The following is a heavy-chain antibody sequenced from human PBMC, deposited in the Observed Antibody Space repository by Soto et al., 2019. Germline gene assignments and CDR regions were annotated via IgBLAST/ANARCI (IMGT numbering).Heavy chain of an antibody. D-gene: IGHD3-22*01. CDR2: IYYSGST. CDR1: GGSISSYY. V-gene: IGHV4-59*01. CDR3: ARGPDIYYDSSGYFGY. Sequence: SETLSLTCTVSGGSISSYYWSWIRQPPGKGLEWIGYIYYSGSTNYNPSLKSRVTISVDTSKNQFSLKLSSVTAADTAVYYCARGPDIYYDSSGYFGYWGQGTLVTVS. J-gene: IGHJ4*02.